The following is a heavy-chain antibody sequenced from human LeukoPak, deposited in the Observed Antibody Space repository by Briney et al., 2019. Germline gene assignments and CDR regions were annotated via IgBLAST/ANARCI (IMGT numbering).Heavy chain of an antibody. V-gene: IGHV4-34*01. Sequence: SETLSLNCAVYGGSFSGYFWSWLRQPPGKGLEWIGEINHSGSTNYNPSLKSRVTISVDTSKNQFSLKLSSVTAADTAVYYCARGRGIAARRGDYFDYWGQGTLVTVSS. D-gene: IGHD6-6*01. J-gene: IGHJ4*02. CDR3: ARGRGIAARRGDYFDY. CDR2: INHSGST. CDR1: GGSFSGYF.